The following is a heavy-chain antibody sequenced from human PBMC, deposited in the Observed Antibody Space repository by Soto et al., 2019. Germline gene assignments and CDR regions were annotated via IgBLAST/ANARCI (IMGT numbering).Heavy chain of an antibody. CDR2: INPSGST. V-gene: IGHV4-34*01. CDR3: ASTAPPYYYGSGSAPIG. CDR1: GGSFSGYY. Sequence: SETLSLTCAVYGGSFSGYYWSWIRQPPGKGLEWIGEINPSGSTNYNPSLKSRVTISVDTSKNQFSLKLSSVTAADTAVYYCASTAPPYYYGSGSAPIGWGQGTLVTVSS. D-gene: IGHD3-10*01. J-gene: IGHJ4*02.